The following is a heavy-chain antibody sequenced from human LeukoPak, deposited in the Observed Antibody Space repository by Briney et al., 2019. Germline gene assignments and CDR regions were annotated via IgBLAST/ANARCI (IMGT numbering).Heavy chain of an antibody. CDR1: GFSVSGYW. CDR3: AREWQGGIAAAGTRIEGDY. V-gene: IGHV3-7*01. D-gene: IGHD6-13*01. CDR2: IKQDGSEK. J-gene: IGHJ4*02. Sequence: PGGSLRLSCAVSGFSVSGYWMTWVRQAPGKGLEWVDNIKQDGSEKNYVDSVKGRFTISRDNAENSLFLQMNSLRVEDTAVYYCAREWQGGIAAAGTRIEGDYWGQGTLVAVSS.